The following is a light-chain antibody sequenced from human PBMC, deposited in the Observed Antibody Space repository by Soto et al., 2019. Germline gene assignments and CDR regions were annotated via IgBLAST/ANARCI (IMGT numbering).Light chain of an antibody. CDR1: SSDVGGYNY. CDR3: SSYAGSDIFV. CDR2: EVN. Sequence: QSALTQPPSASGSPGQSLTISCTGTSSDVGGYNYVFWYQQHPGKAPKLMIYEVNKRPSGVPDRFSGSKSGNTASLTVSGLQAEDEADYYCSSYAGSDIFVFGGGTKLNVL. V-gene: IGLV2-8*01. J-gene: IGLJ2*01.